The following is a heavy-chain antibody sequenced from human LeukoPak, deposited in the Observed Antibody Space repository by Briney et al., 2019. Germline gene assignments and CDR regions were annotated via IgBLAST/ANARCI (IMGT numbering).Heavy chain of an antibody. V-gene: IGHV4-59*01. D-gene: IGHD1-26*01. CDR1: GGSISSYY. CDR3: ARDEDNGSYYSSSWFDP. Sequence: KPSETLSLTCTVSGGSISSYYWSWIRQPPGKGLEWIGYIYYSGSTNYNPSLKSRVTISVDTSKNQFSLKLSSVTAADTAVYYCARDEDNGSYYSSSWFDPWGQGTLVTVSS. CDR2: IYYSGST. J-gene: IGHJ5*02.